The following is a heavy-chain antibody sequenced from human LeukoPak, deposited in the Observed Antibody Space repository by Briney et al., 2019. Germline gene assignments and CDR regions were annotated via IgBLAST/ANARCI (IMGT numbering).Heavy chain of an antibody. CDR3: ARAYSSSSYYYYGMDV. J-gene: IGHJ6*02. V-gene: IGHV1-8*01. Sequence: GASVKVSCKASGYTFTSYDINWVRQATGQGLEWMGWMNPNSGNTGYAQKFQGRVTMTRNTSISTAYMELSSLRSEDTAVYYCARAYSSSSYYYYGMDVWGQGTTVTVSS. D-gene: IGHD6-13*01. CDR2: MNPNSGNT. CDR1: GYTFTSYD.